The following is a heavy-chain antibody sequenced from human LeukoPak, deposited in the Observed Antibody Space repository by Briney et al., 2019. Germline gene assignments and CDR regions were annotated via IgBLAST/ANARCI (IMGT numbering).Heavy chain of an antibody. Sequence: SETLSLTCTVSGGSISSSSYYWGWIRQPPGKGLEWIGSIYYSGSTYYNPSLKSRVTISVDTSKNQFSLKLSSVTAADTAVYYRARAGRFPQLGSLYYYYYMDVWGKGTTVTVSS. CDR3: ARAGRFPQLGSLYYYYYMDV. CDR2: IYYSGST. CDR1: GGSISSSSYY. V-gene: IGHV4-39*07. J-gene: IGHJ6*03. D-gene: IGHD6-13*01.